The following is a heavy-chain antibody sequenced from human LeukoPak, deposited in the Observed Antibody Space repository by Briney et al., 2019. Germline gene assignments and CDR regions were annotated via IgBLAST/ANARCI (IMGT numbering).Heavy chain of an antibody. CDR3: ARVWASGDGYSFDY. CDR1: GFTFDDYA. D-gene: IGHD5-24*01. V-gene: IGHV3-9*01. J-gene: IGHJ4*02. CDR2: ISWNSGSI. Sequence: PGRSLRLSCAASGFTFDDYAMHWVRQAPGKGLEWVSGISWNSGSIGFADSVKGRFTISRDNAKNSLYLQMNSLRAEDTAVYYCARVWASGDGYSFDYWGQGTLVTVSS.